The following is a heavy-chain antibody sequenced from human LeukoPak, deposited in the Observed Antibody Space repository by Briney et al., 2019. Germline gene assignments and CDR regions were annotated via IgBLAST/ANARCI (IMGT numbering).Heavy chain of an antibody. CDR2: IYYSGST. Sequence: SETLSLTCTVSGGSISSSSYYWGCIRRPPGKGLECIGSIYYSGSTYYNPSLKSRVTISVDTSKHQFSLKLSSVTAADTAVYYCAREASHGPPHGYWGQGTLVTVSS. CDR1: GGSISSSSYY. D-gene: IGHD2-2*01. V-gene: IGHV4-39*07. J-gene: IGHJ4*02. CDR3: AREASHGPPHGY.